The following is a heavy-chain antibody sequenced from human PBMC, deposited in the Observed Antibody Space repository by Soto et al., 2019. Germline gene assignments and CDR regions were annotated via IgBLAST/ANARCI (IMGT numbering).Heavy chain of an antibody. CDR1: GYTFTNYF. J-gene: IGHJ4*02. V-gene: IGHV1-18*04. CDR2: TGAYNGNT. D-gene: IGHD3-16*01. CDR3: ARGGGIYSIAWPIDH. Sequence: ASLKVSCKASGYTFTNYFISWVLHSPGQGLEWIGWTGAYNGNTNYAQKFQGRVTMTADTSTNTAYMELRSLRYDDTAVYYCARGGGIYSIAWPIDHWGQGTLVTVSS.